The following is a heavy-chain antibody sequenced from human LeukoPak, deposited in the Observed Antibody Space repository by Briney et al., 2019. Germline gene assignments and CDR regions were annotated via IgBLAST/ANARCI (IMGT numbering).Heavy chain of an antibody. V-gene: IGHV3-7*01. D-gene: IGHD1-1*01. CDR2: MDPTGSQK. CDR1: QFTFNGSW. CDR3: EIWTSGNY. Sequence: TGGSLTLPCADSQFTFNGSWMNWVRQAPGKGLEWVANMDPTGSQKRYVDSVKGRFTISKDNPGTSLYLDMHSLRAEDTAIYFFEIWTSGNYWAQGTLVTDSS. J-gene: IGHJ4*02.